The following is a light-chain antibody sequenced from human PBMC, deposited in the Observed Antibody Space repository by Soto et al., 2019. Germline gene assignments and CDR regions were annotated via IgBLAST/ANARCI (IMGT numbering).Light chain of an antibody. V-gene: IGKV3-15*01. CDR1: QSVFSS. Sequence: EIGRTQSQATPPVSPGERATLSSRASQSVFSSLAWFQQKPGQAPRLLIYGAATRATGIPARFSGSGFGTEFTLTISSLQSEDFAIYYCQQYHNWPAFGQGTKVEIK. CDR3: QQYHNWPA. CDR2: GAA. J-gene: IGKJ1*01.